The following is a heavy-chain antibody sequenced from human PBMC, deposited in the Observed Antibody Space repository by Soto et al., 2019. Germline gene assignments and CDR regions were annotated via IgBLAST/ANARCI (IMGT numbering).Heavy chain of an antibody. Sequence: SGPTLVNPTQTLTLTCTFSGFSLSTTGVGVSWIRQPPGKALEWLALIYWHDDKRYSPSLKSRLTITKDTSKNQVVLTMTNVDPVDTATYYCAHRGGATVGLHYFDYWGQGAQVTVSS. CDR3: AHRGGATVGLHYFDY. V-gene: IGHV2-5*01. D-gene: IGHD3-10*01. CDR1: GFSLSTTGVG. J-gene: IGHJ4*02. CDR2: IYWHDDK.